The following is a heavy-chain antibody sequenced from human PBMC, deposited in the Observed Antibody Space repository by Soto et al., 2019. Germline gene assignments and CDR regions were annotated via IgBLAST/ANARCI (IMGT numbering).Heavy chain of an antibody. J-gene: IGHJ4*02. CDR3: ASAQRAAAAIDY. D-gene: IGHD6-13*01. CDR2: IYYSGST. V-gene: IGHV4-59*01. Sequence: SETLSLTCTVSGGSISSYYWSWIRQPPGKGLEWIGYIYYSGSTNYNPSLKSRVTISVDTSKNQFSLKLSSVTAADTAVYYCASAQRAAAAIDYWGQGTLVTVSS. CDR1: GGSISSYY.